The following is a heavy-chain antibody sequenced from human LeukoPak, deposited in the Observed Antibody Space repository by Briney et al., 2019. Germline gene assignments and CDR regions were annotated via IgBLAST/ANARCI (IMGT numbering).Heavy chain of an antibody. CDR3: AIGGTYGSGS. CDR1: GFPFANTW. V-gene: IGHV3-74*01. CDR2: IDNDGSTT. J-gene: IGHJ4*02. D-gene: IGHD3-10*01. Sequence: PGGSLRLPCAASGFPFANTWMHWVRQAPGKGLVWVSLIDNDGSTTHYADSVKGRLTISRDNAKNTVYLQMNSLRAEDTAVYYCAIGGTYGSGSWGQGTLVTVSS.